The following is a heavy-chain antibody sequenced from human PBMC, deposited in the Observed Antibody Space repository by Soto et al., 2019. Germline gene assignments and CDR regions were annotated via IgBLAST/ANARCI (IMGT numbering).Heavy chain of an antibody. D-gene: IGHD1-26*01. J-gene: IGHJ4*02. CDR3: AKDRGKGSGSYYFDY. Sequence: EVQLLESGGGLVQPGGSLRLSCAASGFSFSSYAMTWVRQAPGKGLEWVSAISGSGGITYYADSVKGRFTISRDNSKNTLYLHMTSLRVEDTAVYYCAKDRGKGSGSYYFDYWGQGALVIVSS. CDR1: GFSFSSYA. V-gene: IGHV3-23*01. CDR2: ISGSGGIT.